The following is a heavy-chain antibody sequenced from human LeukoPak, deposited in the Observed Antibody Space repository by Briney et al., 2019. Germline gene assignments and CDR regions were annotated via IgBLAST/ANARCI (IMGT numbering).Heavy chain of an antibody. J-gene: IGHJ2*01. D-gene: IGHD6-19*01. Sequence: GGCLRLSCAASGFTFSGSAMHWVRQASGKGLEWVGRIRSKANSYATAYAASVKGRFTISRDDSKNTAYLQMNSLKTEDTAVYYCTRTVADLYWYFDLWGRGTLVTVSS. V-gene: IGHV3-73*01. CDR2: IRSKANSYAT. CDR1: GFTFSGSA. CDR3: TRTVADLYWYFDL.